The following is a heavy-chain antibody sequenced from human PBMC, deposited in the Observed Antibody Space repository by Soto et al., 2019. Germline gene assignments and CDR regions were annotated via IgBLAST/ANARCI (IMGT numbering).Heavy chain of an antibody. CDR3: AHRLGSRGSFDY. CDR2: IYWNDDK. CDR1: GFSLTTSGVG. D-gene: IGHD6-25*01. V-gene: IGHV2-5*01. Sequence: SGPNAVNPTQTLTLTCTFSGFSLTTSGVGVGWIRQPPGKAPEWLALIYWNDDKRYSPSLRSRLTITKGTSKNQVVLTMTDMDPVDTATYYCAHRLGSRGSFDYWGQGSLVTVSS. J-gene: IGHJ4*02.